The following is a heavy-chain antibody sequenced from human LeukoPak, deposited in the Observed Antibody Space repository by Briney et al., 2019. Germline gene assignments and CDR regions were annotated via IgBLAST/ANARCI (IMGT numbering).Heavy chain of an antibody. Sequence: GGSLRLSCAASGFTFSSYSMNWVRQAPGKGLEWVSHITASGTAMFYADSVKGRFTISRDNAKNSLYLQMNSLRDEDTAVYYCASSGSYRFDYRGQGTLVTVSS. V-gene: IGHV3-48*02. CDR3: ASSGSYRFDY. CDR1: GFTFSSYS. D-gene: IGHD1-26*01. J-gene: IGHJ4*02. CDR2: ITASGTAM.